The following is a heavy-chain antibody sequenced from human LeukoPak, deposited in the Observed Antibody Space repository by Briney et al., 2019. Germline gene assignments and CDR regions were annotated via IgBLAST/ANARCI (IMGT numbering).Heavy chain of an antibody. CDR2: ISNSGSTI. Sequence: GGSLRLSCAASGFTFSSYGMHWVRQAPGKGLEWVSYISNSGSTIYYADSVKGRFTISRDNAKNSLYVHMNNLRAEDTAVYYCARDVEVRAFDWLLPAPVFDHWGQGALVTVSS. CDR3: ARDVEVRAFDWLLPAPVFDH. V-gene: IGHV3-48*04. J-gene: IGHJ4*02. D-gene: IGHD3-9*01. CDR1: GFTFSSYG.